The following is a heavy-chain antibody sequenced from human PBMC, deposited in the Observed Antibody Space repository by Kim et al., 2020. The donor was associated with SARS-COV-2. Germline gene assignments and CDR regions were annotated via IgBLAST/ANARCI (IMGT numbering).Heavy chain of an antibody. V-gene: IGHV4-34*01. J-gene: IGHJ6*02. Sequence: SETLSLTCAVYGGSFSGYYWSWIRQPPGKGLEWIGEINHSGSTNYNPSLKSRVTISVDTSKNQFSLKLSSVTAADTAVYYCAIAAYYYGMDVWGQGTTFT. CDR2: INHSGST. CDR3: AIAAYYYGMDV. CDR1: GGSFSGYY.